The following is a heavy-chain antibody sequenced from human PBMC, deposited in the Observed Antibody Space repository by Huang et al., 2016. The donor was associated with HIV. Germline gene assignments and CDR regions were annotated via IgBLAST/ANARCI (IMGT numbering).Heavy chain of an antibody. J-gene: IGHJ4*02. D-gene: IGHD4-17*01. CDR1: GFMFSTFG. CDR2: ISNDGSRK. Sequence: QVHLEESGGGVVQPGRPLRLSCTASGFMFSTFGIDWVRQAPGKRLEWVAGISNDGSRKYYVYSVKGRFTISRDNSKNIVYLQMNSLRPEDTAVYYCAKPSGDYEFFDFWGQGTVVTVSS. CDR3: AKPSGDYEFFDF. V-gene: IGHV3-30*18.